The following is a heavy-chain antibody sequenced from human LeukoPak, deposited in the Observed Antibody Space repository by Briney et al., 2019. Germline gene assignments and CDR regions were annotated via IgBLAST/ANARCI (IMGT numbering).Heavy chain of an antibody. Sequence: ASVKVSCKASGYTFTGNHVHWVRQAPGQGLEWMGWIDPNSGGAKYAQKFQDRVAMTSDTSISTAYMELSGLRSDDTAVYFCAKEADIVSFDLWGRGTLVTVSS. CDR3: AKEADIVSFDL. CDR1: GYTFTGNH. D-gene: IGHD3-16*02. J-gene: IGHJ2*01. CDR2: IDPNSGGA. V-gene: IGHV1-2*02.